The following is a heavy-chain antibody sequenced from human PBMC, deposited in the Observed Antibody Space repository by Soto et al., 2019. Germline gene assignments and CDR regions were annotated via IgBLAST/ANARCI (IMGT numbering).Heavy chain of an antibody. CDR1: RYSFTCYY. D-gene: IGHD4-17*01. Sequence: ASGKVSCKASRYSFTCYYMHWVRQAPGQGLEWMGWINPNSGGTNYAQKFQGRVTMTRDTSISTAYMELSRLRSDDTAVYYCARATVTTTKKYYYYGMDVWGQGTTVTVSS. J-gene: IGHJ6*02. V-gene: IGHV1-2*02. CDR2: INPNSGGT. CDR3: ARATVTTTKKYYYYGMDV.